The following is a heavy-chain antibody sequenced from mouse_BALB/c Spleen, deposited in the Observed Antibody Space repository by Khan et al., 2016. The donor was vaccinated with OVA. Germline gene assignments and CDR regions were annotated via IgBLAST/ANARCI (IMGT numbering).Heavy chain of an antibody. CDR2: INPHIGET. D-gene: IGHD1-1*01. CDR1: GYSFIGYF. Sequence: VQLQQSGPELVKPGASVKISCKASGYSFIGYFMNWVKQSHGKSLEWIGRINPHIGETFYNQKFTGKATLTVDESSSTAHMELRSLASEDSAVYYCARIYRSAFDYWGQGTTLTVSS. J-gene: IGHJ2*01. CDR3: ARIYRSAFDY. V-gene: IGHV1-20*02.